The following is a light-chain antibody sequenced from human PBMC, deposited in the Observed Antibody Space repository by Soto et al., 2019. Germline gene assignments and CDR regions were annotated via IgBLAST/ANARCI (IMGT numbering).Light chain of an antibody. CDR1: SSDVGTYNL. V-gene: IGLV2-23*02. CDR3: CSYAGSSTLWV. Sequence: QSALTQPASVSGSPGQSITISCTGTSSDVGTYNLVSWYQQHPGKAPKLMIYEVSKRPSGVSNRFSGSKSGNTASLTISGLQAEDEADYYCCSYAGSSTLWVFGGGTKLTVI. J-gene: IGLJ3*02. CDR2: EVS.